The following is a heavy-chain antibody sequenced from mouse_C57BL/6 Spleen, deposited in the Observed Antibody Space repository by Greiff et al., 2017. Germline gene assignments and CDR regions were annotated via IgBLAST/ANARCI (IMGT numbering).Heavy chain of an antibody. J-gene: IGHJ3*01. V-gene: IGHV10-1*01. CDR1: GFSFNTYA. Sequence: GGGLVQPKGSLKLSCAASGFSFNTYAMNWVRQAPGKGLEWVARIRSKSNNYATYYADSVKDRFTISRDDSESMLYLQMNNLKTEDTAMYYCVRSFYYYGSSYGFAYWGQGTLVTVSA. CDR2: IRSKSNNYAT. D-gene: IGHD1-1*01. CDR3: VRSFYYYGSSYGFAY.